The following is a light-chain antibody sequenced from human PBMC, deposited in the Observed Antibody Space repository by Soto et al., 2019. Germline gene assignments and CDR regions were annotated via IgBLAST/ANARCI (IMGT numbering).Light chain of an antibody. J-gene: IGKJ1*01. CDR3: QQTFSSRWA. CDR1: QSISNY. Sequence: DIQMTQSPSSLSASVGDRVTITCRASQSISNYLSWYQQKPGTVPKLLIFGASILQSGVPSRFSGSGSGTGFTLTTTSLQPEDFATYYCQQTFSSRWAFGQGTKVDIK. CDR2: GAS. V-gene: IGKV1-39*01.